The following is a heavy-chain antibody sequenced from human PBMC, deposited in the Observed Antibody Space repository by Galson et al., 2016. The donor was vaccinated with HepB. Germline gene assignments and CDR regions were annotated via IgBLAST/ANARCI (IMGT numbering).Heavy chain of an antibody. D-gene: IGHD1-26*01. J-gene: IGHJ4*02. V-gene: IGHV1-69*13. CDR2: IIPIFGTT. Sequence: SVKVSCKASGGTFGSYGIIWVRQAPGQGLEWMGRIIPIFGTTNYAQKFQDTVTITADESTSTAYMELSSLKSDDTAIYYCARERSIVGATYDFDYWGQGTLVTVSS. CDR1: GGTFGSYG. CDR3: ARERSIVGATYDFDY.